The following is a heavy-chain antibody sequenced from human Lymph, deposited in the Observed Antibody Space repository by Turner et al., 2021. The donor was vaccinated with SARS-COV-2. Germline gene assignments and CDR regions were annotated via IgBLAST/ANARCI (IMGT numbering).Heavy chain of an antibody. V-gene: IGHV3-33*01. CDR1: GFTFSSHG. CDR3: AREGDALAGGMDV. D-gene: IGHD2-15*01. Sequence: QVQLVESGGGAVQPGRSLRLSCAASGFTFSSHGMHWVRQAPGKGLEWVAVIWYDGSNKYYADSVKGRFTISRDNSKNTLYLQMNSLRAEDTAVYYCAREGDALAGGMDVWGQGTTVTVSS. CDR2: IWYDGSNK. J-gene: IGHJ6*02.